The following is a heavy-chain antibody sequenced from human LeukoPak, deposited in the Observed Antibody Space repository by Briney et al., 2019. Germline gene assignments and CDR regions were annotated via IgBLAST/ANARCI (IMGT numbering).Heavy chain of an antibody. J-gene: IGHJ4*02. CDR2: ISAYNGNT. CDR3: ARAIAVAGKNDY. V-gene: IGHV1-18*01. CDR1: GGTFSSYG. Sequence: ASVKVSCKASGGTFSSYGISWVRQAPGQGLEWMGWISAYNGNTNYAQKLQGRVTMTTDTSTSTAYMELRSLRPDDTAVYYCARAIAVAGKNDYWGQGTLVTVSS. D-gene: IGHD6-19*01.